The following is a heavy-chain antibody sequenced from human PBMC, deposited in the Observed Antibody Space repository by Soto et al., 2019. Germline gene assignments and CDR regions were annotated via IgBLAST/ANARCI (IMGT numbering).Heavy chain of an antibody. Sequence: GGSLRLSCAASGFTFSSYWMSWVRQAPGKGLEWVANIKQDGSEKYYVDSVKGRFTISRDNAKNSLYLQMNSLRAEDTAVYYCARAIYVATIKDYYYYMDVWGKGTTVTVSS. CDR1: GFTFSSYW. D-gene: IGHD5-12*01. V-gene: IGHV3-7*01. CDR3: ARAIYVATIKDYYYYMDV. J-gene: IGHJ6*03. CDR2: IKQDGSEK.